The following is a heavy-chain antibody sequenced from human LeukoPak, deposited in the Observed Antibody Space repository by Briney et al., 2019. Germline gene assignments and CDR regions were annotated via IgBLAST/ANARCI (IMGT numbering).Heavy chain of an antibody. D-gene: IGHD3-10*01. CDR1: GYTFTSYD. CDR2: INPNSGNT. Sequence: GASVKVSCKASGYTFTSYDINWVRQATGQGLEWMGWINPNSGNTGYAQKFQGRVTMTRNTSISTAYMELSSLRSEDTAVYYCARPSITMVRGAQNYYYYYYMDVWGKGTTVTISS. CDR3: ARPSITMVRGAQNYYYYYYMDV. V-gene: IGHV1-8*01. J-gene: IGHJ6*03.